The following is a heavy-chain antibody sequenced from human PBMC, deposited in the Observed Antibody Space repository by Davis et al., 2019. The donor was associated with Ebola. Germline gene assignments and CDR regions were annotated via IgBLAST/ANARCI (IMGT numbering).Heavy chain of an antibody. CDR2: ISYDGSNK. D-gene: IGHD3-22*01. V-gene: IGHV3-30-3*01. CDR3: ARDLGGYADDYYYYYGMDV. J-gene: IGHJ6*02. Sequence: SLKISCAASGFTFSSYAMHWVRQAPGKGLEWVAVISYDGSNKYYADSVKGRFTISRDNSKNTLYLQMNSLRAEDTAVYYCARDLGGYADDYYYYYGMDVWGQGTTVTVSS. CDR1: GFTFSSYA.